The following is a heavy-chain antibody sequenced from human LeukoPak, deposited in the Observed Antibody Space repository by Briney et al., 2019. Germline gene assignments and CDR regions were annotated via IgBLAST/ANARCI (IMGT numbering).Heavy chain of an antibody. Sequence: GGSLRLSCAASGFTFSSYAMSWVRQAPGKGLEWVSAISGSGGSTYYASSVKGRFTISRDNSKNTLYLQMNSLRAEDTAVYYCAKDPHAYYYDSSGSTDYWGQGTLVTVSS. D-gene: IGHD3-22*01. CDR3: AKDPHAYYYDSSGSTDY. CDR1: GFTFSSYA. J-gene: IGHJ4*02. V-gene: IGHV3-23*01. CDR2: ISGSGGST.